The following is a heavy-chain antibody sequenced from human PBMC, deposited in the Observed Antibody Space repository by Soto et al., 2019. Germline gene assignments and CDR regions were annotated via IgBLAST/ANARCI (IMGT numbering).Heavy chain of an antibody. CDR2: IYTSGST. J-gene: IGHJ6*02. CDR3: ARGLPSYYYFGMDV. CDR1: GGSISSYY. Sequence: QVQLQESGPGLVKPSETLSLTCTVSGGSISSYYWSWIRQPAGKGLEWIGRIYTSGSTNYNPSLKSRVTMSVVTSKNQFALELCSVPAADTAVYYCARGLPSYYYFGMDVWGQGTTVTVSS. V-gene: IGHV4-4*07.